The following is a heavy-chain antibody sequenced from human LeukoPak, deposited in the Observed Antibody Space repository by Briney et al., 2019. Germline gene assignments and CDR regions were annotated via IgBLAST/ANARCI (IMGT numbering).Heavy chain of an antibody. J-gene: IGHJ4*02. Sequence: SQTLSLTCTVSGGSISSGGYYWSWIRQHPGKGLEWIGYIYYSVSTYYNPSLKSRVTISVDTSKNQFSLKLSSVTAADTAVYYCARAEHCSSTSCYPSKIHYFDYWGQGTLVTVSS. CDR1: GGSISSGGYY. V-gene: IGHV4-31*03. CDR3: ARAEHCSSTSCYPSKIHYFDY. D-gene: IGHD2-2*01. CDR2: IYYSVST.